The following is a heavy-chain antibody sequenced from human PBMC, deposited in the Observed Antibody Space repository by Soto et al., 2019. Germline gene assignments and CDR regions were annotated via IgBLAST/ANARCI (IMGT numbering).Heavy chain of an antibody. V-gene: IGHV4-34*01. CDR2: INHSGST. CDR1: GGSFSGYY. CDR3: ARRYDFWSGYHKIPRGWFDP. Sequence: SETLSLTCAVYGGSFSGYYWSWIRQPPGKGLEWIGEINHSGSTNYNPSLKSRVTISVDTSQNQFSLKLSSVTAADTAGYYCARRYDFWSGYHKIPRGWFDPWGQGTLVTVSS. D-gene: IGHD3-3*01. J-gene: IGHJ5*02.